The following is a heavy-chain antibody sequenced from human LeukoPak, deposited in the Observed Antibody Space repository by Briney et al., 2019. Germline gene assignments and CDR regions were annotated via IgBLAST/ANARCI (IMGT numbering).Heavy chain of an antibody. J-gene: IGHJ4*02. CDR1: GGSISSHY. D-gene: IGHD3-3*01. V-gene: IGHV4-59*11. Sequence: PSETLSLTCTVSGGSISSHYWSWIRQPPGKGLEWIGYIYYSGSTNYNPSLKSRVTISVDTSKNQFSLKLSSVTAADTAVYYCARVRAYDFWSGYSYYFDYWGQGTLVTVSS. CDR3: ARVRAYDFWSGYSYYFDY. CDR2: IYYSGST.